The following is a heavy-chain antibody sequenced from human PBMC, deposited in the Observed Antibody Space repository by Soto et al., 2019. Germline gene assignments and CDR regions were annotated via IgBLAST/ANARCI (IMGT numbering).Heavy chain of an antibody. CDR3: AKERGYNDGYDAMDV. Sequence: EVQLLESGGGLVQPGGSLRLSCAASGFTFSSYAMSWVRQAPGKGLEWVSGISGSGGSTYYADSVKGRFTISRDNSKNTLYLQTNSLRAEDTAVYYCAKERGYNDGYDAMDVWGHGTTVTVSS. D-gene: IGHD1-1*01. J-gene: IGHJ6*02. V-gene: IGHV3-23*01. CDR2: ISGSGGST. CDR1: GFTFSSYA.